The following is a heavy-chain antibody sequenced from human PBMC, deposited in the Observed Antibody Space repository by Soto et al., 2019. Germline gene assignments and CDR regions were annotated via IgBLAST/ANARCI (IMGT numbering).Heavy chain of an antibody. CDR2: INAGNGNT. Sequence: QVQLVQSGAEVKKPGASVKVSCKASGYTFTSYAMHWVRQAPGQRLEWMGWINAGNGNTKYSQKFQGRVNITRDTSASTASMELSSLTSEDTAVDYCARDPGTPYDFWGGAFDIWVQGTMVTVSS. V-gene: IGHV1-3*01. J-gene: IGHJ3*02. CDR3: ARDPGTPYDFWGGAFDI. CDR1: GYTFTSYA. D-gene: IGHD3-3*01.